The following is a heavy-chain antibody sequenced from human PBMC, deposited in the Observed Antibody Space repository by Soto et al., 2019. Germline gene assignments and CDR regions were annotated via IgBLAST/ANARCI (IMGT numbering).Heavy chain of an antibody. Sequence: GGSLRLSCAASGFTFSIYSMNWVRQGPGKGLEWVSSMSSSSSYIYYADSVKGRFTISRDNAKNSLYLQMNSLRAEDTAVYYCARDATSRDYYYYYYMDVWGKGTTVTVSS. CDR2: MSSSSSYI. CDR1: GFTFSIYS. D-gene: IGHD2-15*01. J-gene: IGHJ6*03. CDR3: ARDATSRDYYYYYYMDV. V-gene: IGHV3-21*01.